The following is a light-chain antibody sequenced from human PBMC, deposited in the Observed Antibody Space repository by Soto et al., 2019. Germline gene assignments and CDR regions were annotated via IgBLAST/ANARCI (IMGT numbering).Light chain of an antibody. V-gene: IGLV2-14*02. Sequence: QSVLTQPASVSGSPGQSITISCTGTSSDVGSYNLVSWYQQHPGKAPKLMIYEGSKRPSGVSNRFSGSKSGNTASLTISGLQAEDEADYYCSSYTTSAPYVFGIGTKLTVL. CDR1: SSDVGSYNL. CDR2: EGS. J-gene: IGLJ1*01. CDR3: SSYTTSAPYV.